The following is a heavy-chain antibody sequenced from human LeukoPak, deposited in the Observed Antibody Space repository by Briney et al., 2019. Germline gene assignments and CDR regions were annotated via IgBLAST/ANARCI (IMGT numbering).Heavy chain of an antibody. Sequence: GGSLRLSCAASGFTFRTYTMHWVRQAPGKGLEWVSSISMSSTTIYYADSVKGRFTISRDNAKNSVYLQMNSLRAEDTAVYYCAKDRSSGWYRGYYVDYWGQGTLVTVSS. D-gene: IGHD6-19*01. CDR2: ISMSSTTI. V-gene: IGHV3-48*01. CDR3: AKDRSSGWYRGYYVDY. J-gene: IGHJ4*02. CDR1: GFTFRTYT.